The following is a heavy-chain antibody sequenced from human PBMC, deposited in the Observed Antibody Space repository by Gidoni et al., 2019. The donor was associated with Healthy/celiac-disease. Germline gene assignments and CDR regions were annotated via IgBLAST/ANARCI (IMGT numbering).Heavy chain of an antibody. Sequence: EVQLLESGGGLVQPGGSLRLSCAASGFTFSRNAMSWVRQAPGKGLEWVSAISGSGCSTYYADSVKGRFTISRDNSKNTLYLQMNSLRAEDTAVYYCAKDSRSGGNYDETDYWGQGTLVTVSS. CDR3: AKDSRSGGNYDETDY. CDR1: GFTFSRNA. D-gene: IGHD3-16*01. CDR2: ISGSGCST. J-gene: IGHJ4*02. V-gene: IGHV3-23*01.